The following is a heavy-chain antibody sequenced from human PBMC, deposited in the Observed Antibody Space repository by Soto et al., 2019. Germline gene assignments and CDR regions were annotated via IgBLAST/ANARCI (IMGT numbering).Heavy chain of an antibody. CDR3: ARGFSGYISRRYYFAY. Sequence: GRSLKLSCAASGFTFTDYAFSWVRQSPGKGLEWVATISGIGGRTSLADSVKGRLSISRDNSKNTVSLLMNSLRAEDTAVYFCARGFSGYISRRYYFAYCGRGTRVTVSA. D-gene: IGHD6-25*01. CDR2: ISGIGGRT. CDR1: GFTFTDYA. V-gene: IGHV3-23*01. J-gene: IGHJ4*02.